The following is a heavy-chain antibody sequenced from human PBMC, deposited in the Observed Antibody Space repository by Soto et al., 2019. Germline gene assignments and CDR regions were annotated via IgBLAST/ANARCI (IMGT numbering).Heavy chain of an antibody. D-gene: IGHD3-3*01. J-gene: IGHJ4*02. Sequence: QVRLVQSGAEVKNPGASVKVSCKASGFTFTDYGIQWVRQVPGQSLEWMGWINAGTGTTKYSQTFQGRVAFSRDTSANVAYLEVRGLRSEDTALYYCAREHDLWSAFCFDYWGQGTLDTVSS. CDR2: INAGTGTT. CDR1: GFTFTDYG. CDR3: AREHDLWSAFCFDY. V-gene: IGHV1-3*01.